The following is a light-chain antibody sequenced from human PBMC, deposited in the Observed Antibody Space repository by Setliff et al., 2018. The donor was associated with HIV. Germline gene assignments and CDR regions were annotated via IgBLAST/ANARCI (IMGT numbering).Light chain of an antibody. CDR1: SSDVGSYNF. CDR2: DVS. Sequence: QSALTQPASVSGSPGQSITIPCSGTSSDVGSYNFVSWYQQHPGKAPQLIIYDVSQRPSGVSSRFSGSKSGNTASLTISGLQAEDQADYYCCSYTSSLTYVFGTGTKVTVL. J-gene: IGLJ1*01. CDR3: CSYTSSLTYV. V-gene: IGLV2-14*03.